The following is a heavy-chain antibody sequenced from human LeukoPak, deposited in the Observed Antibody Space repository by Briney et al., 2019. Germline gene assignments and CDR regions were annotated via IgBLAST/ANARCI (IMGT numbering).Heavy chain of an antibody. CDR1: GFTFSSYA. V-gene: IGHV3-23*01. Sequence: GGSLRLSCAASGFTFSSYAMSWVRQAPGKGLEWVSAISGSGGSTYYADSVKGRFTISRDNSKNTLYIQMNSLRAEDTAVYYCARYCSCISCQYPDAFDIWGQGTMVTVSS. J-gene: IGHJ3*02. CDR3: ARYCSCISCQYPDAFDI. CDR2: ISGSGGST. D-gene: IGHD2-15*01.